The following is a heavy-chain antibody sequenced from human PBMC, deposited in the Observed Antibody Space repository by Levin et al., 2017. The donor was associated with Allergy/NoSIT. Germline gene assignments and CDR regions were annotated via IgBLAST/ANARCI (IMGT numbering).Heavy chain of an antibody. CDR3: ARDNIGLPDAFDV. Sequence: GGSLRLSCAASGFTFDDYAMHWVRQAPGKGLEWVSGISWNSGSIGYADSVKGRFTISRDNAKNSLYLQMNSLRTEDTALYYCARDNIGLPDAFDVWGQGTMVIVSS. J-gene: IGHJ3*01. CDR1: GFTFDDYA. V-gene: IGHV3-9*01. D-gene: IGHD3-10*01. CDR2: ISWNSGSI.